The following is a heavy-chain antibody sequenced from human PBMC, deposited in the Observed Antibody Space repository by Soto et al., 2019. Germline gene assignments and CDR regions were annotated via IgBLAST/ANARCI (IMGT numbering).Heavy chain of an antibody. Sequence: ASVKVSCKASGYTFTSYDINWVRQATGQGLEWMGWMNPNSGNTGYAQKFQGRVTMTRNTSISTAYMELSSLRSEDTAVYYCARWGGLLSYYYYGMDVWGQGTTVTVSS. J-gene: IGHJ6*02. CDR3: ARWGGLLSYYYYGMDV. D-gene: IGHD2-15*01. V-gene: IGHV1-8*01. CDR1: GYTFTSYD. CDR2: MNPNSGNT.